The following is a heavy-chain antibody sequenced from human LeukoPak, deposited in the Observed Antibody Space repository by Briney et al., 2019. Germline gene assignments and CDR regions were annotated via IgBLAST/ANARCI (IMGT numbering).Heavy chain of an antibody. J-gene: IGHJ2*01. Sequence: SETLSLTCTVSGGSISTYYWTWIRQPPGKGLEWIGFIYYTGGTKYNPSLESRVTISLDMSKNQFSLKLSSVTAADTAVYYCARVPYGDYPNWYFDLWGRGTLVTVSS. CDR3: ARVPYGDYPNWYFDL. D-gene: IGHD4-17*01. CDR1: GGSISTYY. CDR2: IYYTGGT. V-gene: IGHV4-59*01.